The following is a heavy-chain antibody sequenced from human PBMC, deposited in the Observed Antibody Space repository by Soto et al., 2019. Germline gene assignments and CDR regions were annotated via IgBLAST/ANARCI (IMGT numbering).Heavy chain of an antibody. V-gene: IGHV1-18*01. CDR1: GYTVTSYG. Sequence: ASMKVSCKASGYTVTSYGISWARHAPGQGLEWMGWISAYNGNTNYAQKLQGRVTMTTDTSTSTAYMELRSLRSDDTAVYYCARSYCGGDCYAKDFDYWGQGTLVTVSS. CDR2: ISAYNGNT. D-gene: IGHD2-21*02. J-gene: IGHJ4*02. CDR3: ARSYCGGDCYAKDFDY.